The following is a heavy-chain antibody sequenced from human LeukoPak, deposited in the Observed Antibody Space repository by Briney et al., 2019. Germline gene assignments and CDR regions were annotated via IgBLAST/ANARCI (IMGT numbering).Heavy chain of an antibody. D-gene: IGHD3-22*01. J-gene: IGHJ4*02. CDR2: IYYSGGT. V-gene: IGHV4-59*12. CDR1: GGSISSYY. Sequence: SETLSLTCTVSGGSISSYYWSWIRQPPGKGLEWIGYIYYSGGTNYNPSLKSRVPISVDTSKNQFSLKLSSVTAADTAVYYCARLSYYYASSGIPFDYWGQGTLVTVSS. CDR3: ARLSYYYASSGIPFDY.